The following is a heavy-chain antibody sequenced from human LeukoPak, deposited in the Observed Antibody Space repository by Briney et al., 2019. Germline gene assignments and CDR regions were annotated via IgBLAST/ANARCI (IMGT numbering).Heavy chain of an antibody. CDR2: ISYDGSNK. V-gene: IGHV3-30*03. CDR1: GFTFSSYG. CDR3: ARAQRGIAAAATFDY. J-gene: IGHJ4*02. D-gene: IGHD6-13*01. Sequence: GGSLRLSCAASGFTFSSYGMSWVRQAPGKGLEWVAVISYDGSNKYYADSVKGRFTISRDNSKNTLYLQMNSLRAEDTAVYYCARAQRGIAAAATFDYWGQGTLVTVSS.